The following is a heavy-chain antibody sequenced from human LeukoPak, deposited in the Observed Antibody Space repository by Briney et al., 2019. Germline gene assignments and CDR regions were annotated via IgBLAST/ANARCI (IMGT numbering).Heavy chain of an antibody. CDR1: GFTFSSYA. Sequence: GGSLRLSCAASGFTFSSYAMSWVRQAPGKGLEWVSAISGSGGSTYYADSVRGRLTISRDNSKNTLYLQMNSLRAEDTAVYYCAKVGHSSSLDYWGQGTLVTVSS. D-gene: IGHD6-13*01. V-gene: IGHV3-23*01. CDR3: AKVGHSSSLDY. J-gene: IGHJ4*02. CDR2: ISGSGGST.